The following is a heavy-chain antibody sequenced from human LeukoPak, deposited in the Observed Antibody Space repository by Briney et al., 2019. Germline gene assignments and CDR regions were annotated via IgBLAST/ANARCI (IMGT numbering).Heavy chain of an antibody. CDR2: ISGSGDTT. J-gene: IGHJ4*02. V-gene: IGHV3-23*01. CDR3: GKDRSFWNGADPDF. Sequence: VGSLRRSCGASGFMFRNYAMTWVRQGPGKGLESVAGISGSGDTTNYEKSVRGGFTISRDNDQNMLYLEMNSLRGDDTAVYYCGKDRSFWNGADPDFWGQGTLVTVSS. D-gene: IGHD3-3*01. CDR1: GFMFRNYA.